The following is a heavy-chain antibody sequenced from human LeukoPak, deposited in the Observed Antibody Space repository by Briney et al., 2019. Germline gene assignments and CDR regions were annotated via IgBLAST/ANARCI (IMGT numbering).Heavy chain of an antibody. V-gene: IGHV3-74*01. D-gene: IGHD6-19*01. J-gene: IGHJ5*02. CDR1: GFTFSSYA. CDR2: INSDGSST. Sequence: GGSLRLSCAASGFTFSSYAMSWVRQAPGKGLVWVSRINSDGSSTSYADSVKGRFTISRDNAKNTLYLQMNSLRAEDTAVYYCAREMLAAVAAQSWGQGTLVTVSS. CDR3: AREMLAAVAAQS.